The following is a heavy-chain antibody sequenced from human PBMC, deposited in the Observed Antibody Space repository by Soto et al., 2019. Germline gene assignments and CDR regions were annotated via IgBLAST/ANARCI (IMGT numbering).Heavy chain of an antibody. CDR2: IKSKTDGGTT. V-gene: IGHV3-15*07. J-gene: IGHJ6*02. CDR3: TTDVTGIDCSSTSCYDAPLNYGMDV. CDR1: GFTFSNAW. Sequence: GGSLRLSCAASGFTFSNAWMNWVRQAPGKGLEWVGRIKSKTDGGTTDYAAPVKGRFTISRDDSKNTLYLQMNSLKTEDTAVYYCTTDVTGIDCSSTSCYDAPLNYGMDVWGQGTTVTVSS. D-gene: IGHD2-2*01.